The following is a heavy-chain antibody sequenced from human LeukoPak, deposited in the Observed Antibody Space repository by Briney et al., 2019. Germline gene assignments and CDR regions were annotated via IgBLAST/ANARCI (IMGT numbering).Heavy chain of an antibody. J-gene: IGHJ4*02. CDR1: GYTFTGYY. V-gene: IGHV1-2*02. CDR2: INPNSGGT. Sequence: ASVKVSCKASGYTFTGYYMHWVRQAPGQGLEWMGWINPNSGGTNYAQKLQGRVTMTTDTSTSTAYMELRSLRSDDTAVYYCARDLTYSSSSFDYWGQGTLVTVSS. D-gene: IGHD6-13*01. CDR3: ARDLTYSSSSFDY.